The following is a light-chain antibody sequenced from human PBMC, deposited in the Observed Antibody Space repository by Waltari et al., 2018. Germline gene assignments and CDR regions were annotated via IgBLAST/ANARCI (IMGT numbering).Light chain of an antibody. J-gene: IGKJ1*01. Sequence: VVTQSPLSLPVTLGQSASISYRSSESLLPSDGNTYLSWFQQQPGQSPRRLISRVSNRDSGVPDRFSGSGSATYFTLKISRVEAEDVGIYYCMQGKNWPWTFGQGTRVEIK. V-gene: IGKV2-30*02. CDR3: MQGKNWPWT. CDR1: ESLLPSDGNTY. CDR2: RVS.